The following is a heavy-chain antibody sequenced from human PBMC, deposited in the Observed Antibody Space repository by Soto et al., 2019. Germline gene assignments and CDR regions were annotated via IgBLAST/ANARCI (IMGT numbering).Heavy chain of an antibody. V-gene: IGHV3-74*01. CDR2: INTDGSST. D-gene: IGHD6-19*01. J-gene: IGHJ3*02. CDR3: ARERNSVWSNDAFDI. CDR1: GFTFSTYW. Sequence: EVQLVESGGGLVQPGGSLRLSCAASGFTFSTYWMHWVRQAPGKGLMWVSRINTDGSSTTYADSVKGRFTISRDNAKKTLHLQMNSLRADDTAVYFCARERNSVWSNDAFDIWGQGTMVTVSS.